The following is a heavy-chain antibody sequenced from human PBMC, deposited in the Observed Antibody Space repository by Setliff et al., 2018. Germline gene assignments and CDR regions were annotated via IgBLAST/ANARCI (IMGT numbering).Heavy chain of an antibody. Sequence: SETLSLTCTVSGDSISSYYWSWIRQPPGKGLEWIGHFYTSGITSYNPSLKSRVTISVDTSKNQFSLKLSSVTAADTAVYYCVTAASARSRWYDMGWFDPWGQGTLVTVSS. CDR1: GDSISSYY. J-gene: IGHJ5*02. CDR3: VTAASARSRWYDMGWFDP. CDR2: FYTSGIT. D-gene: IGHD3-22*01. V-gene: IGHV4-4*08.